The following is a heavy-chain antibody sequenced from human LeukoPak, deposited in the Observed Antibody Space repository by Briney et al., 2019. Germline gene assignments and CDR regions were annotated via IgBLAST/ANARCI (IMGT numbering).Heavy chain of an antibody. CDR3: AKDGQRGFDYSNSLQN. D-gene: IGHD4-11*01. V-gene: IGHV3-33*06. CDR2: IWSDGSDK. J-gene: IGHJ1*01. CDR1: GFTFSHYG. Sequence: GGSLRLSCAASGFTFSHYGMHWVRQTPGAGLEWVAVIWSDGSDKYYAKSVKGRFTISRDNSKNSLFLQMNSLRAEDTAVYYCAKDGQRGFDYSNSLQNWGEGILVTVSS.